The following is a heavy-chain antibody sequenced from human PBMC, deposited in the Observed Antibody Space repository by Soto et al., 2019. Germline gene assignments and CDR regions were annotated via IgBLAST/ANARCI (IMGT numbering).Heavy chain of an antibody. CDR2: ISGSGGST. D-gene: IGHD3-22*01. CDR1: GFTFSSYA. V-gene: IGHV3-23*01. Sequence: EVQLLESGGGLVQPGGSLRLSCAASGFTFSSYAMSWVRQAPGKGLEWVSAISGSGGSTYYADSVKGRFTISRDNSKNTLYLQMNSLRAEDTAVYYCAPTGGDSYYYDSRIDYWGQGTLVTVSS. J-gene: IGHJ4*02. CDR3: APTGGDSYYYDSRIDY.